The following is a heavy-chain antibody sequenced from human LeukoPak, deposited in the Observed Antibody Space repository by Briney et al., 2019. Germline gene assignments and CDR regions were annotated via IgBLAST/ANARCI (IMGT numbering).Heavy chain of an antibody. CDR1: GFTFSSYA. Sequence: GGSLRLSCAASGFTFSSYAMSWVRQAPRKGLEWVSAISGSGGSTYYADSVKGRLTISRDNSKNTLYLQMNSLRAEDTAVYYCAKDQYSSSSRGAFDIWGQGTMVTVSS. D-gene: IGHD6-6*01. J-gene: IGHJ3*02. CDR3: AKDQYSSSSRGAFDI. CDR2: ISGSGGST. V-gene: IGHV3-23*01.